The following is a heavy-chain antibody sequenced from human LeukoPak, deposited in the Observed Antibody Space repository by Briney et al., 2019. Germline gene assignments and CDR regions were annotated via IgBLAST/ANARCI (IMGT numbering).Heavy chain of an antibody. CDR2: IYHSGST. Sequence: SETLSLTCTVFGGSFTDYFWTWIRHSPGKGLEWIGSIYHSGSTYYNPSLKSRVTISVDTSKNQFSLKLSSVTAADTAVYYCARDNRYDDYYYYMDVWGKGTTVTVSS. J-gene: IGHJ6*03. CDR3: ARDNRYDDYYYYMDV. V-gene: IGHV4-38-2*02. CDR1: GGSFTDYF. D-gene: IGHD1-14*01.